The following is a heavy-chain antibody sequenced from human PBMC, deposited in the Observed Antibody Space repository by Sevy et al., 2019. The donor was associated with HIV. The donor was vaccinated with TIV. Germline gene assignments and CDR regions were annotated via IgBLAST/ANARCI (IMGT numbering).Heavy chain of an antibody. D-gene: IGHD3-3*01. J-gene: IGHJ4*02. Sequence: GGSLRLSCAASGFTFSNAWMSWVRQAPGKGLEWVGRIKSKTDGGTTDYAAPVKGRFTISRDDSKNTMYLQMNSLKTEDTAVYYCTTDKGGDYDFWSDYQYYFDYWGQGTLVTVSS. V-gene: IGHV3-15*01. CDR2: IKSKTDGGTT. CDR1: GFTFSNAW. CDR3: TTDKGGDYDFWSDYQYYFDY.